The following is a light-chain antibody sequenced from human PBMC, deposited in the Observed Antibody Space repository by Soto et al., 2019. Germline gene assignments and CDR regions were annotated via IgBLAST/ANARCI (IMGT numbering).Light chain of an antibody. V-gene: IGKV4-1*01. CDR2: AAS. CDR1: QSVLYTSNNKNY. J-gene: IGKJ5*01. Sequence: DIVMTQSPDSLAVSLGERATINCKSSQSVLYTSNNKNYLNWYQQKPGKAPKLLIYAASSLHSGVPSRFSGSGSGTDFTLTISSLQPEDFATYYCQQSYSTPRTFGQGTRLEI. CDR3: QQSYSTPRT.